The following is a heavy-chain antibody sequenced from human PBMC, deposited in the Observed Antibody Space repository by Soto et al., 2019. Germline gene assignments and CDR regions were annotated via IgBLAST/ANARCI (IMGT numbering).Heavy chain of an antibody. D-gene: IGHD4-17*01. J-gene: IGHJ4*02. CDR2: IIPIFGTA. V-gene: IGHV1-69*01. CDR1: GGTFSSYA. Sequence: QVQLVQSGAEVKKPGSSVKVSCKASGGTFSSYAISWVRQAPGQGLEWMGGIIPIFGTANYAQKFQGRVTITADESTSTAYMDLSSLRSEDSDVYYCAREVPYGGNFPYWGQGTLVTVST. CDR3: AREVPYGGNFPY.